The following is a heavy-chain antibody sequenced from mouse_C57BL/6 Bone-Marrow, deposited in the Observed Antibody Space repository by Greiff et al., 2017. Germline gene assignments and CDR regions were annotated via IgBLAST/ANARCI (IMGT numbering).Heavy chain of an antibody. CDR2: IDPNSGGT. D-gene: IGHD2-4*01. J-gene: IGHJ3*01. CDR3: ARRGDDYDGCAY. Sequence: QVQLQQPGAELVKPGASVKLSCKASGYTFTSYWMHWVKQRPGRGLEWIGRIDPNSGGTKYNEKFKSQGTLTVDKPSSTAYMQLSSLTSEDSAVYYCARRGDDYDGCAYWGQGTLVTVSA. CDR1: GYTFTSYW. V-gene: IGHV1-72*01.